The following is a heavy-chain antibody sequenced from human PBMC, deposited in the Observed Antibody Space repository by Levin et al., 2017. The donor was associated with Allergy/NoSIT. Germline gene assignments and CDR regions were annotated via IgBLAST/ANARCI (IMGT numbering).Heavy chain of an antibody. D-gene: IGHD3-9*01. CDR3: ARDSTGYSLFDH. CDR1: GDSITSGTYY. Sequence: QTLSLTCTVSGDSITSGTYYWTWLRQPPGKGPEWIGYIYYSGTTYYNPSLKSRVAISIDTSKNQFSLKLSSVTAADTAMYYCARDSTGYSLFDHWGQGTLVTVSS. J-gene: IGHJ4*02. V-gene: IGHV4-30-4*01. CDR2: IYYSGTT.